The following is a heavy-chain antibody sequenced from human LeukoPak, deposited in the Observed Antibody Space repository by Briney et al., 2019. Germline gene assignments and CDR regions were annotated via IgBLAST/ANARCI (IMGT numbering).Heavy chain of an antibody. V-gene: IGHV3-23*01. D-gene: IGHD5-24*01. CDR1: GFTFSSYA. J-gene: IGHJ4*02. Sequence: GGSLRLSCAASGFTFSSYAMSWVRQAPGKGPEWVSAISGSGGSTYYADSVKGRFTISRDNAKNSLYLQMNSLRAEDTAVYYCARGKERWLQFFDYWGQGTLVTVSS. CDR3: ARGKERWLQFFDY. CDR2: ISGSGGST.